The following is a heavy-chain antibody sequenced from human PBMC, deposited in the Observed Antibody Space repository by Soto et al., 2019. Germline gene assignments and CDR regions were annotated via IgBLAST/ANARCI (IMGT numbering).Heavy chain of an antibody. Sequence: PRLSCAASGFSLNNHAMTWVRQAPGKGLEWVSGISGSGSTTHYADSVKGRFTISRDNSKDTLYLQMNSLRADDTAVYFCAKDRLMLTMVVVGAFDFWGLGTMVTVSS. D-gene: IGHD3-22*01. J-gene: IGHJ3*01. CDR3: AKDRLMLTMVVVGAFDF. CDR1: GFSLNNHA. V-gene: IGHV3-23*01. CDR2: ISGSGSTT.